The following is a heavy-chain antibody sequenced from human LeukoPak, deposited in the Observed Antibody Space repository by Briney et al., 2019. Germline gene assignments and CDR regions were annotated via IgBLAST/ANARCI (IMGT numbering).Heavy chain of an antibody. J-gene: IGHJ6*02. CDR3: AREAPTSDSSSWYGLRGYYYYGMDV. V-gene: IGHV1-2*02. D-gene: IGHD6-13*01. CDR2: INPDSGGI. CDR1: GYTFSGYY. Sequence: ASVKVSCKASGYTFSGYYMHWVRQAPGQGLEWMGWINPDSGGIHYAQKFQGRVTMTRDTSISTAYMELRRLRSDDTAVYYCAREAPTSDSSSWYGLRGYYYYGMDVWGQGTTVTVSS.